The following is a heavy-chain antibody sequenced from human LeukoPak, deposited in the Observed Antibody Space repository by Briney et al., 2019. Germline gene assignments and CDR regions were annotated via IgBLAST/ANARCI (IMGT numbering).Heavy chain of an antibody. Sequence: GGSLRLSCAASGFTFSRYAMTWVRQAPGKGLEWVSGISPSGGITYYADSVMGRFSISRDNPKSTVSLQMSSLRAEDTALYYCVRDLHWGGFDVWGQGTMVTVSS. CDR2: ISPSGGIT. CDR1: GFTFSRYA. D-gene: IGHD7-27*01. CDR3: VRDLHWGGFDV. J-gene: IGHJ3*01. V-gene: IGHV3-23*01.